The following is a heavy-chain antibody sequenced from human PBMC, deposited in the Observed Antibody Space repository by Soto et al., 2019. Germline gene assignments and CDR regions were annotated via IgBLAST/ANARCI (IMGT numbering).Heavy chain of an antibody. CDR2: IWYDGSNK. J-gene: IGHJ6*02. V-gene: IGHV3-33*01. CDR3: ARDGHFDRLRECYGMDF. Sequence: FMLLPSAASEVTISNLGWHRISPEPGKGLEWVAIIWYDGSNKYYADSVKGRFTISRDNSKNTLYLQMNSLRAEDTAVYYCARDGHFDRLRECYGMDFLVQRTTVTVS. CDR1: EVTISNLG. D-gene: IGHD3-9*01.